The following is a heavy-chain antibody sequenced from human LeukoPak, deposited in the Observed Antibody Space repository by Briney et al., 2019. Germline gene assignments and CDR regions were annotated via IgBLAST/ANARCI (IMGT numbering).Heavy chain of an antibody. V-gene: IGHV3-30*04. J-gene: IGHJ4*02. CDR3: ARNPSGDYDFDN. CDR1: GFTFSYKA. Sequence: GTSLRLACAASGFTFSYKAMHWVRQAPGMGLNWGAVMSYDGSDNHSADSVKGRFTISRDNSKNTLYLHMNSLRAEDTAVYYCARNPSGDYDFDNWGQGTPVTVSS. D-gene: IGHD4-17*01. CDR2: MSYDGSDN.